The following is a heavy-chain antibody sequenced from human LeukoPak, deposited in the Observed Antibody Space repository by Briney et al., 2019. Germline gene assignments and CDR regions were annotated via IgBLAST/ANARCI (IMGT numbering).Heavy chain of an antibody. D-gene: IGHD5-12*01. CDR1: GFTFSSYA. V-gene: IGHV3-30*04. CDR2: ISYDGSNK. J-gene: IGHJ4*02. Sequence: GGSLRLSCAASGFTFSSYAMHCVRQAPGKGLEWVAVISYDGSNKYYADSVKGRFTISRDNSKNTLYMQMNSLRAEDTAVYYCASGMVATWAYFDYWGQGTLVTVSS. CDR3: ASGMVATWAYFDY.